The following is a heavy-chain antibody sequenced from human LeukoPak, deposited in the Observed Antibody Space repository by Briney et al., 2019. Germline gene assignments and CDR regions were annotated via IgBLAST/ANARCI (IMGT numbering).Heavy chain of an antibody. CDR1: GGSISSSSNY. D-gene: IGHD5-12*01. V-gene: IGHV4-39*02. CDR3: ARVYSGYDYPFDF. CDR2: VYYSGNT. J-gene: IGHJ4*02. Sequence: SETLSLTCTVSGGSISSSSNYWGWIRQPPGKGLEWIGNVYYSGNTYYNSSLKSRVIISVDTSKNHFSLKLTSVTAADTAVYYCARVYSGYDYPFDFWGQGTLVTVSS.